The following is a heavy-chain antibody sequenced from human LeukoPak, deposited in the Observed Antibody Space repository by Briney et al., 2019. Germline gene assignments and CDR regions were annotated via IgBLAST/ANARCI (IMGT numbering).Heavy chain of an antibody. V-gene: IGHV4-4*02. CDR2: IHRSGST. CDR3: VREIVGGFNPGAY. CDR1: GGPISSDIW. J-gene: IGHJ4*02. Sequence: SETLSLTCAVSGGPISSDIWWSWVRQPPGKGLEWIGEIHRSGSTNYNPSLQSRVTISIDRSKNQIALELSSVTAADTAVYYCVREIVGGFNPGAYWGQGTLVTVSS. D-gene: IGHD1-14*01.